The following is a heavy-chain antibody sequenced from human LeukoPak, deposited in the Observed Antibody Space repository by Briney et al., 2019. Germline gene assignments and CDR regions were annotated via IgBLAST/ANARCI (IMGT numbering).Heavy chain of an antibody. CDR1: GFSVSSNY. CDR2: IYSGGST. D-gene: IGHD6-13*01. V-gene: IGHV3-53*01. Sequence: GGSLRLSCAAPGFSVSSNYMSWVRQAPGKGLERVSVIYSGGSTYYADSVKGRFTISRDNSKNTLYLQMNSLRAEDTAVYYCAREAAAGTRNFDCWGQGTLVTVSS. CDR3: AREAAAGTRNFDC. J-gene: IGHJ4*02.